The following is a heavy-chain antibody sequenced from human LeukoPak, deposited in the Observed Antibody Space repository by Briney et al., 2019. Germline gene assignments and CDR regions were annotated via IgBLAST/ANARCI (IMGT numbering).Heavy chain of an antibody. D-gene: IGHD3-3*01. CDR1: GFTFSNYA. Sequence: PGGSLRLSCAASGFTFSNYAMRWVRQAPGKGLEWVSAISGSGGSTYYADSEKGRFTISRDNSKNTLYLEIHSLRAEDTAIYYCAKLSSPPRFPWGQGTLVTVSS. V-gene: IGHV3-23*01. J-gene: IGHJ5*02. CDR3: AKLSSPPRFP. CDR2: ISGSGGST.